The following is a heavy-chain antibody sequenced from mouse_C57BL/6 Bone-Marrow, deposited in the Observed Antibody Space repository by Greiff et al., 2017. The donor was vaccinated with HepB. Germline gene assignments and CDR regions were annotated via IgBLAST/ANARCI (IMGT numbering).Heavy chain of an antibody. J-gene: IGHJ4*01. Sequence: QVQLKESGPGLVAPSQSLSITCTVSGFSLTSYGVHWVRQPPGKGLEWLVVIWSDGSTTYNSALKSRLSISKDNSKSQVFLKMNSLQTDDTAMYYCARHEYYGSSYDAMDYWGQGTSVTVSS. CDR2: IWSDGST. D-gene: IGHD1-1*01. CDR3: ARHEYYGSSYDAMDY. CDR1: GFSLTSYG. V-gene: IGHV2-6-1*01.